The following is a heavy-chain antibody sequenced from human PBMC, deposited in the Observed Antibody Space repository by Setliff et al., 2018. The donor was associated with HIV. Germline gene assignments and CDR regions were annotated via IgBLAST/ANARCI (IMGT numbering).Heavy chain of an antibody. J-gene: IGHJ1*01. D-gene: IGHD2-21*01. CDR2: VNHSGDA. CDR1: NASLSDYH. V-gene: IGHV4-34*01. Sequence: SETLSLTCAVYNASLSDYHWNWIRQVPEKGLEWIGEVNHSGDANYNPSLKSRVTISIDTSKNQFSLKLKSLTAADTALYYCAGSPVVRGIEYFQQWGQGTLVTVSS. CDR3: AGSPVVRGIEYFQQ.